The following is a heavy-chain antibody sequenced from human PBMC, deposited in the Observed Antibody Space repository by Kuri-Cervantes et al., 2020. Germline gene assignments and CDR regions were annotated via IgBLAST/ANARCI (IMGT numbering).Heavy chain of an antibody. CDR2: IYHSGST. D-gene: IGHD6-13*01. Sequence: GSLRLSCAVSGGSISSSNWWSWVRQPPGKGLEWIGEIYHSGSTNYNPSLKSRVTISVDKSKNQFSLQLSSVTAADTAVYYCARGGGSSWPTFEFWGQGTLVTVSS. CDR3: ARGGGSSWPTFEF. CDR1: GGSISSSNW. V-gene: IGHV4-4*02. J-gene: IGHJ4*02.